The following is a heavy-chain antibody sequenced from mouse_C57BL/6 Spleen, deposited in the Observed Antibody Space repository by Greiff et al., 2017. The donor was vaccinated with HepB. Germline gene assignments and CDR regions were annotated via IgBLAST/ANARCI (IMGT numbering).Heavy chain of an antibody. CDR1: GYTFTSYG. D-gene: IGHD1-1*01. V-gene: IGHV1-81*01. CDR3: ARGRVITTVVATDYAMDY. J-gene: IGHJ4*01. CDR2: IYPRSGNT. Sequence: QVQLQQSGAELARPGASVKLSCKASGYTFTSYGISWVKQRPGQGLEWIGEIYPRSGNTYYNEKFKGKATLTADKSSSTAYMELRSLTSEDSAVYFYARGRVITTVVATDYAMDYWGQGTSVTVSS.